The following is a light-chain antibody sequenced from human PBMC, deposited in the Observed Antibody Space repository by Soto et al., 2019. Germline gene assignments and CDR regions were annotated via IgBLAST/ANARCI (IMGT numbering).Light chain of an antibody. J-gene: IGKJ2*01. CDR1: QNIRSR. CDR2: DAS. V-gene: IGKV1-5*01. CDR3: QQYKAYPYT. Sequence: DFQMTQSPSTPSASVVDRVATTGLASQNIRSRLAWFQQKPGKAPKLLIYDASSLESGVPQRFSGSGSGTEFTLTISSLQTDDFSTYYCQQYKAYPYTFAQGTKVDNK.